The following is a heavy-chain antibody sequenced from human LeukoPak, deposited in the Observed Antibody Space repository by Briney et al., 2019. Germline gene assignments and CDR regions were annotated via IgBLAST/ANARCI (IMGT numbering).Heavy chain of an antibody. J-gene: IGHJ3*01. CDR1: GFTFNSYG. CDR3: AKDRLMGYSDDAFDL. CDR2: ISHDGSNK. V-gene: IGHV3-30*18. D-gene: IGHD5-12*01. Sequence: PGGSLRLSCAASGFTFNSYGMNWFRQAPGKGLEWVAVISHDGSNKYYADSVKGRFTISRDNSKNTLYLQMNSLRAEDTAVYYCAKDRLMGYSDDAFDLWGQGTMVTVSS.